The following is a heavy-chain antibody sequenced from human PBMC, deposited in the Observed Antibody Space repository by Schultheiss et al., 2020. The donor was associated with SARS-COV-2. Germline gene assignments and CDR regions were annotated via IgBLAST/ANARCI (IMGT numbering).Heavy chain of an antibody. CDR3: ARDAGTLGYCSSTSCYADSYGMDV. Sequence: GGSLRLSCANSGFTFSSYEMNWVRQAPGKGLEWVSSISSSSSYIYYADSVKGRFTISRDNAKNSLYLQMNSLRAEDTAVYYCARDAGTLGYCSSTSCYADSYGMDVWGQGTTVTVSS. V-gene: IGHV3-21*01. D-gene: IGHD2-2*01. J-gene: IGHJ6*02. CDR1: GFTFSSYE. CDR2: ISSSSSYI.